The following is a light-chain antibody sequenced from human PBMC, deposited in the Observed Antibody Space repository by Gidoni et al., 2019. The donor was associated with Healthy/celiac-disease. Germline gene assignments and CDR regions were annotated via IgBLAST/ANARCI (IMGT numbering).Light chain of an antibody. CDR1: SSDVGSYNL. V-gene: IGLV2-23*01. J-gene: IGLJ2*01. CDR2: EGS. Sequence: QSALTQPASESGSPGQSITISYTGTSSDVGSYNLVSWYQQHPGKAPKLMIYEGSKRPSGVSNRFSGSKSGNTASLTISGLQAEDEADYYCCSYAGSSTSVVFGGGTKLTVL. CDR3: CSYAGSSTSVV.